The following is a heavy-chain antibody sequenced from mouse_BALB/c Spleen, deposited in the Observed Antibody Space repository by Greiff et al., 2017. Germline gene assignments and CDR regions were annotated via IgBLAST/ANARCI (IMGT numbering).Heavy chain of an antibody. J-gene: IGHJ4*01. V-gene: IGHV5-6-5*01. CDR2: ISSGGST. CDR3: ARGPGSRYKYYARDD. D-gene: IGHD1-1*01. CDR1: GFTFSSTA. Sequence: EVKVEESGGGLVKPGGSLKLSCAASGFTFSSTAMSWVRQTPEKRLEWVASISSGGSTYYPDSVKGRFTISRDNARNILYMQMSSLRSEDTAMYYCARGPGSRYKYYARDDRGQGTSVTVSS.